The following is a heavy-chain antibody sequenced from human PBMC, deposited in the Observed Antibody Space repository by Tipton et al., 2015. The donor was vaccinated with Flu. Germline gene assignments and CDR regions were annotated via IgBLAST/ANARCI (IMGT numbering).Heavy chain of an antibody. CDR1: GDSISSDYH. D-gene: IGHD3-22*01. V-gene: IGHV4-38-2*01. Sequence: TLSLTCAVSGDSISSDYHWGWVRQSPGKGLEWIGSVHNTGTTFYNPSLRSRITMSMDTSNNHFSLSLSLVTAADTAMYYCGGPSTQDYFDSSITTDAFDVWGQGIMVTVSS. J-gene: IGHJ3*01. CDR3: GGPSTQDYFDSSITTDAFDV. CDR2: VHNTGTT.